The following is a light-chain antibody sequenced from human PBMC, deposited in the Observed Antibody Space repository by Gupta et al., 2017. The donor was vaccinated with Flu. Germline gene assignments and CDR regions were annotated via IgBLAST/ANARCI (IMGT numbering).Light chain of an antibody. J-gene: IGKJ1*01. V-gene: IGKV2-30*02. CDR1: QDLVHSSGNTV. CDR3: MQGAHWPWA. CDR2: YVS. Sequence: VTLGQPASISCRSSQDLVHSSGNTVLHWFHQRPGQSPRRLIYYVSDRDSGVPDRFSGSGSGTDFTLQISRVEAEDVGIYCCMQGAHWPWAFGQGTKVEIK.